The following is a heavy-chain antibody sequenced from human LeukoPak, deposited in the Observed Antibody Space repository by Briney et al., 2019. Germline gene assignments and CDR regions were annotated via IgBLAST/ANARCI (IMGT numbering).Heavy chain of an antibody. D-gene: IGHD3-10*01. CDR2: IHPSGST. CDR3: ARDARPLQYYYGSGSYSHDRWFDP. V-gene: IGHV4-4*07. J-gene: IGHJ5*02. Sequence: PSETLSLTCTVSGDSISSYYWSWIRQPAGKGLEWIGRIHPSGSTNYNPSLKSRVTLSVDTSKNEFSLKLSSVTAADTAVYYCARDARPLQYYYGSGSYSHDRWFDPWGQGTLVTVSS. CDR1: GDSISSYY.